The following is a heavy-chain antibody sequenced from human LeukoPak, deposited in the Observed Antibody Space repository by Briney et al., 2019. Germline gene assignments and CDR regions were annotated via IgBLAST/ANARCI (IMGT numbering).Heavy chain of an antibody. V-gene: IGHV3-33*08. J-gene: IGHJ5*02. D-gene: IGHD6-19*01. CDR3: ARSLLAMAGTGSNWFDP. Sequence: GGSLRLSCAASGFTFSNAWMSWVRQAPGKGLEWVAFILYDGSNKYYADSVKGRFTISRDNSKDTLYLQMNSLTVEDTAVYYCARSLLAMAGTGSNWFDPWGQGTLVTVSS. CDR1: GFTFSNAW. CDR2: ILYDGSNK.